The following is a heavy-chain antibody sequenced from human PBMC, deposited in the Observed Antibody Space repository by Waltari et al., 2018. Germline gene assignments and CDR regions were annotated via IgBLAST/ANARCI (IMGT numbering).Heavy chain of an antibody. CDR3: ARVGPPEEGYCSSTSCYHFDY. CDR1: GYSISSGYY. V-gene: IGHV4-38-2*01. J-gene: IGHJ4*02. CDR2: IYHSGST. D-gene: IGHD2-2*01. Sequence: QVQLQESGPGLVKPSETLSLTCAVSGYSISSGYYWGWIRQPPGKGLEWIGSIYHSGSTAYNPSRKSRCTISVDTSKNQFSLKLSSVTAADTAVYYCARVGPPEEGYCSSTSCYHFDYWGQGTLVIVSS.